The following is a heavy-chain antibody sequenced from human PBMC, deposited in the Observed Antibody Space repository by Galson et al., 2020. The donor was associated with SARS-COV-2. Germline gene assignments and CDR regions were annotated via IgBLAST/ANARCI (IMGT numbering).Heavy chain of an antibody. CDR2: TYYRSQWST. Sequence: SQTLSLTCAISGDSVSSNSAAWNWIRQSPSRGLEWQGRTYYRSQWSTDYAVSVKSRITINPDTSKNQFYLQLNSVTLEDTAIYYCAGRVAGAGSLHIWGQGTMVIVSS. J-gene: IGHJ3*02. CDR1: GDSVSSNSAA. V-gene: IGHV6-1*01. D-gene: IGHD6-13*01. CDR3: AGRVAGAGSLHI.